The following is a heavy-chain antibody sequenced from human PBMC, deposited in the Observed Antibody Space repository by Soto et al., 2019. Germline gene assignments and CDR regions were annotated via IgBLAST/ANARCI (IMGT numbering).Heavy chain of an antibody. CDR2: MYNTGST. J-gene: IGHJ6*02. D-gene: IGHD2-21*02. Sequence: SETLSLTCTVSGGSISNGGYYWSWIRQHPGKGLEWIGYMYNTGSTVYNPSFKSRVTISVDTSKNQFSLKLNSVTAADTAVYYCARDLWGYCGTDCYPLDVWGQGTTVTVSS. CDR3: ARDLWGYCGTDCYPLDV. CDR1: GGSISNGGYY. V-gene: IGHV4-61*08.